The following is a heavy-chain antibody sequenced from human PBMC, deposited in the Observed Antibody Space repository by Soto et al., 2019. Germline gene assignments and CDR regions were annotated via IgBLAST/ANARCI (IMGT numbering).Heavy chain of an antibody. V-gene: IGHV3-21*01. J-gene: IGHJ3*02. Sequence: GGSLRLSCAASGFTFSSYSMNWVRQAPGKGLEWVSSISSSSSYIYYGDSVKGRFTISSDNAKNSLYLQMNSLRAEDRAVYYCARGCNRVDFWSGYYTRDDAFDIWGQGTMVTVSS. CDR2: ISSSSSYI. D-gene: IGHD3-3*01. CDR1: GFTFSSYS. CDR3: ARGCNRVDFWSGYYTRDDAFDI.